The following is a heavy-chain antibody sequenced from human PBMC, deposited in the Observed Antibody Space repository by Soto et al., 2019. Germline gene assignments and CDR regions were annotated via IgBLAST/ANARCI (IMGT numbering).Heavy chain of an antibody. CDR3: TTGSFLWFGESPFDI. J-gene: IGHJ3*02. Sequence: PGGSLRLSCAASGFTFSNAWMSWVRQAPGKGLEWVGRIKSKTDGGTTDYAAPVKGRFTISRDDSKNTLYLQMNSLKTEDTAVYYCTTGSFLWFGESPFDIWGQGTMVTVSS. CDR1: GFTFSNAW. V-gene: IGHV3-15*01. D-gene: IGHD3-10*01. CDR2: IKSKTDGGTT.